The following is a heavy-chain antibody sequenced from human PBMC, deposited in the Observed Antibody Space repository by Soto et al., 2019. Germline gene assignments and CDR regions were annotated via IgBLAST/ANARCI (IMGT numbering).Heavy chain of an antibody. Sequence: SDTLSLTCTVSGGSISSGDYYWSWIRQPPGKGLEWIGYIYYSGSTYYNPSLKSRVTISVDTSKNQFSLKLSSVTAADTAVYYCARDVADSSGWYYGMDVWGQGTTVNVSS. J-gene: IGHJ6*02. V-gene: IGHV4-30-4*02. CDR3: ARDVADSSGWYYGMDV. CDR1: GGSISSGDYY. D-gene: IGHD6-19*01. CDR2: IYYSGST.